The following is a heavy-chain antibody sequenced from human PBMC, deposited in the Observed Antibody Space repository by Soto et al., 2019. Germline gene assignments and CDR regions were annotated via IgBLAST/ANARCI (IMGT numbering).Heavy chain of an antibody. J-gene: IGHJ4*02. D-gene: IGHD5-12*01. CDR2: IRSRANSYAT. V-gene: IGHV3-73*01. CDR1: GFSFNGSA. CDR3: TTSDNDKFVDF. Sequence: GGSLELSCAASGFSFNGSARHWVRQASGKGLEWVGRIRSRANSYATTYAASVKGRFTISRDDSENTASLHMNSLKTEDTAVYYCTTSDNDKFVDFWGQGILVTVSS.